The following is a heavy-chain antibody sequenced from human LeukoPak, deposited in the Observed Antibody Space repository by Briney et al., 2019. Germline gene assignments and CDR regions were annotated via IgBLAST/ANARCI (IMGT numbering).Heavy chain of an antibody. CDR2: IIPIFGTA. CDR3: ARAYYYDSSEYWYFDL. J-gene: IGHJ2*01. V-gene: IGHV1-69*05. CDR1: GGTFSSYA. Sequence: SVKVSCKASGGTFSSYATSWVRQAPGQGLEWMGGIIPIFGTANYAQKFQGRVTITTDEPTSTAYMELSSLRSEDTAVYYCARAYYYDSSEYWYFDLWGRGTLVTVSS. D-gene: IGHD3-22*01.